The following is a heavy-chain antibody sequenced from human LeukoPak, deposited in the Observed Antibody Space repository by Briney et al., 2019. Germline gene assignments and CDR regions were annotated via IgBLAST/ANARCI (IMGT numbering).Heavy chain of an antibody. CDR3: ARVRPPPGFGELFIDV. CDR1: GYTFTSYG. CDR2: ISAYNGDT. V-gene: IGHV1-18*01. Sequence: ASVKVSCKASGYTFTSYGISWVRQAPGQGPEWMGWISAYNGDTNYAQKLQGRVTMTTDTSTSTAYMELRSLRSDDTAVYYCARVRPPPGFGELFIDVWGKGTPVTVSS. D-gene: IGHD3-10*01. J-gene: IGHJ6*04.